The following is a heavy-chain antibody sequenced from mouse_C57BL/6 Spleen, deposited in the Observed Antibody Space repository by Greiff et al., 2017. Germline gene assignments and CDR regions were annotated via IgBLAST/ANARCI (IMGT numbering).Heavy chain of an antibody. CDR1: GFTFSDYG. D-gene: IGHD2-1*01. Sequence: EVQLQESGGGLVKPGGSLKLSCAASGFTFSDYGMHWVRQAPEKGLEWVAYISSGSSTIYYADTVKGRFTISRDNAKNTLFLQMTSLRSEDTAMYYCARLYYGNYVGAMDYWGQGTSVTVSS. V-gene: IGHV5-17*01. CDR2: ISSGSSTI. CDR3: ARLYYGNYVGAMDY. J-gene: IGHJ4*01.